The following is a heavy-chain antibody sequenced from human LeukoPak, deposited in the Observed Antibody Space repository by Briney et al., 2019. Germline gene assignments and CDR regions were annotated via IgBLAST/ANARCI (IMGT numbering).Heavy chain of an antibody. V-gene: IGHV3-53*01. D-gene: IGHD5-18*01. J-gene: IGHJ4*02. CDR3: ARYHTALNY. CDR1: GFSFSSDY. CDR2: IYSGGST. Sequence: PGGSLSLSCAASGFSFSSDYMTWDRQAPGKGLEWVSVIYSGGSTYYADSVKGRFTISRDNSKNTLYLQMNNLRAEDTAVYYCARYHTALNYWGQGTLVTASS.